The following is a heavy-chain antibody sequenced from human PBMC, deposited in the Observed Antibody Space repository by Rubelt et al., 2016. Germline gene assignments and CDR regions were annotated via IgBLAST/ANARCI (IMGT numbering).Heavy chain of an antibody. Sequence: GKGLEWISYVSSSSGIIHYAASVKGRFTISRDNSKNTLYLQMNSLRAEDTAVYYCARDGSSRPIEYWGQGTLVTVSS. CDR2: VSSSSGII. J-gene: IGHJ4*02. D-gene: IGHD3-10*01. CDR3: ARDGSSRPIEY. V-gene: IGHV3-48*01.